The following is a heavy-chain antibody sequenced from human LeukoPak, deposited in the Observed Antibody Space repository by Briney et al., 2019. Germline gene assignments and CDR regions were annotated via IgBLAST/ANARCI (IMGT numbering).Heavy chain of an antibody. CDR3: AKDFLPGIAVAGSFDY. V-gene: IGHV3-23*01. Sequence: PGGSLRLSCVASGFTFDDYAMHWVRQAPGKGLEWVSAISGSGGDTYYADSVKGRFTISRDNSKNTLYLQMNSLRAEDTAVYYCAKDFLPGIAVAGSFDYWGQGTLVTVSS. J-gene: IGHJ4*02. CDR2: ISGSGGDT. D-gene: IGHD6-19*01. CDR1: GFTFDDYA.